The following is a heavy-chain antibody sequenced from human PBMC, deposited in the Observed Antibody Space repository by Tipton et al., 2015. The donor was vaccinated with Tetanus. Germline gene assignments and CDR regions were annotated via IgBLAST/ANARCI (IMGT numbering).Heavy chain of an antibody. CDR1: GYSFKIYW. CDR2: IYPDDSDA. CDR3: ARRLGPYTGDHFWHFDL. J-gene: IGHJ2*01. V-gene: IGHV5-51*01. D-gene: IGHD3-16*01. Sequence: VQLVQSGPEVKKPGESLKISCTGSGYSFKIYWLAWVRQMPGKGLEWMGIIYPDDSDARYSPSFPGQVTISAYKFTSTAYLQWSSLKASDTAMYYCARRLGPYTGDHFWHFDLWGRGTLVTVSS.